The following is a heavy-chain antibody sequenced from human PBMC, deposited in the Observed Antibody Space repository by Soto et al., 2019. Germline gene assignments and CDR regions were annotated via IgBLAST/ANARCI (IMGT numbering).Heavy chain of an antibody. CDR1: GYTFTSYY. D-gene: IGHD6-13*01. Sequence: QVQLVQSGAEVKKPGASVKVSCKASGYTFTSYYMHWVRQAPGQGLEWMGISNPSGGRTSYAQKLQGSVTMTKDKATGTVYKELSGLRSEDWAVYYCAAAAGTRVGVGYWGQGPLGTGSS. CDR2: SNPSGGRT. CDR3: AAAAGTRVGVGY. V-gene: IGHV1-46*04. J-gene: IGHJ4*02.